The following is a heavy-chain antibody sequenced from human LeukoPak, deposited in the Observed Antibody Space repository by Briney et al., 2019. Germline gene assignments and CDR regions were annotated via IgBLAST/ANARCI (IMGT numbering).Heavy chain of an antibody. CDR3: AKVRSSGWYFDY. CDR1: GFTFSSYA. CDR2: ISGSGGST. Sequence: PGGSLRLSCTASGFTFSSYAMSWVRQAPGKGLEWVSAISGSGGSTYYADSVKGRFTISRDNSKNTLYLQMNSLRAEDTAVYYCAKVRSSGWYFDYWGQGTLVTVSS. D-gene: IGHD6-19*01. V-gene: IGHV3-23*01. J-gene: IGHJ4*02.